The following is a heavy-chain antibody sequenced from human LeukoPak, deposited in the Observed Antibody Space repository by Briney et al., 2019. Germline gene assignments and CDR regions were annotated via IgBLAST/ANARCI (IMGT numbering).Heavy chain of an antibody. CDR3: ASLNTRSSSYVDY. D-gene: IGHD6-13*01. V-gene: IGHV3-48*03. Sequence: GGSLRLSCAASGFTFSSYEMNWVRQAPGKGLEWVSYISSSGSTKYYADSVKGRFTISRDNAKNSLSLQMSSLRAEDTAVYYCASLNTRSSSYVDYWGQGTLVTVSS. CDR2: ISSSGSTK. J-gene: IGHJ4*02. CDR1: GFTFSSYE.